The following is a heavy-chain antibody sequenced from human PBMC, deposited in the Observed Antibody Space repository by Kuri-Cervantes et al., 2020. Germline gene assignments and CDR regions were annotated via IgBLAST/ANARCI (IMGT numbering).Heavy chain of an antibody. CDR1: GGSFSVYY. Sequence: SETLSLTCTIYGGSFSVYYWTWIPQPPGKGLECIGEIIHSGGTNYNPSLKSRVTISVDTSKNQFSLKLSSVTAADTAVYYCARGRGCSGGRCYRYYYYMDVWGKGTTVTVSS. V-gene: IGHV4-34*01. J-gene: IGHJ6*03. D-gene: IGHD2-15*01. CDR2: IIHSGGT. CDR3: ARGRGCSGGRCYRYYYYMDV.